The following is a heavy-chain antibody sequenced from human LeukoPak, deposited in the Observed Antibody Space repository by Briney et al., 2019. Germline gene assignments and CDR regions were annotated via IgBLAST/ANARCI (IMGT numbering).Heavy chain of an antibody. CDR1: GFTFSSYA. D-gene: IGHD2-2*01. J-gene: IGHJ1*01. Sequence: GGSLRLSCAASGFTFSSYAMSWVRQAPGKGLEWVSAISGSGGSTYYADSVKGRFTISRDNSKNTLYLQMNSLRAEDTAVYYCAKAAGAAAMFSPAEYFQHWGQGTLVTVSS. CDR3: AKAAGAAAMFSPAEYFQH. CDR2: ISGSGGST. V-gene: IGHV3-23*01.